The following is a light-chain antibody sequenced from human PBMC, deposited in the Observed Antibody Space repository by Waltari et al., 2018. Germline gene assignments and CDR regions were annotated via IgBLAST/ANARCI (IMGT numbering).Light chain of an antibody. CDR3: AAWDDGFVV. Sequence: HSVLTQPPSASASPGQMVNISCSGGNSNIGSHAVNWFHQLPGTAPKLVIYVNDHRPAGVPDRFSASRSGTSASLAISGLQSEDEGDYYCAAWDDGFVVFGGGTKLTVL. J-gene: IGLJ3*02. CDR2: VND. V-gene: IGLV1-44*01. CDR1: NSNIGSHA.